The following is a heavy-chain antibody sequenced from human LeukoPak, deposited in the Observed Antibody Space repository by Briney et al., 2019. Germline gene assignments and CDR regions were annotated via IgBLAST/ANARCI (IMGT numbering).Heavy chain of an antibody. Sequence: ASVKVSCKASGYTFTAYYMHWVRQAPGQGLEWMGRINPNSGGTDYAQKFQGRVTMTRDTSISTVYMELNRLRSDDTAVYYCAKSGAWYLERYPVNDWGQGTLVTVSS. CDR2: INPNSGGT. J-gene: IGHJ4*02. D-gene: IGHD6-13*01. CDR1: GYTFTAYY. CDR3: AKSGAWYLERYPVND. V-gene: IGHV1-2*06.